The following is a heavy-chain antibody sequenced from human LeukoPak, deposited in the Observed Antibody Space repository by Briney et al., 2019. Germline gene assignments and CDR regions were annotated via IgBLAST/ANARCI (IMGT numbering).Heavy chain of an antibody. J-gene: IGHJ6*02. D-gene: IGHD3-3*01. CDR1: GYTFTSYN. V-gene: IGHV1-8*01. CDR3: ARGYDFWSGYGVYYYDMDV. CDR2: MNPNSGNT. Sequence: ASVKVSCKASGYTFTSYNINWVRQATGQGLEWMGWMNPNSGNTGYAQKFQGRVTMTRNTSISTAYMELSSLRSEDTAVYYCARGYDFWSGYGVYYYDMDVWGQGTTVTVSS.